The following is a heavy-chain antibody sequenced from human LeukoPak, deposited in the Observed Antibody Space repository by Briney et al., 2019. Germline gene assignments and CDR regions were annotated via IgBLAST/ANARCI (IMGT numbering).Heavy chain of an antibody. J-gene: IGHJ5*02. Sequence: GGSLRLSCAASGFTFSSYWMHWVRQAPGKGLMWVSLINADGTTTSYADSVKGRFTISRDNAKNTLYLQMNSLRVEDTAVYFCARTMTDGMNLWGQGTLVTVSS. V-gene: IGHV3-74*01. CDR1: GFTFSSYW. CDR3: ARTMTDGMNL. CDR2: INADGTTT. D-gene: IGHD3-22*01.